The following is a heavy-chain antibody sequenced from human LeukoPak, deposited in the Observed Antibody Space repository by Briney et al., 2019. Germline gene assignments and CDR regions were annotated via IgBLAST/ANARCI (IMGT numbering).Heavy chain of an antibody. Sequence: SETLSLTCAVSGGSISSSNWWSWVRQPPGKGLEWIGQIYHSGSTYYNPSLKCRVTISVDTFKNPFSLKVSSVTAADTAVYYCARQNAAGDLDYWGQGTLVTVSS. D-gene: IGHD6-13*01. CDR1: GGSISSSNW. CDR2: IYHSGST. CDR3: ARQNAAGDLDY. V-gene: IGHV4-4*02. J-gene: IGHJ4*02.